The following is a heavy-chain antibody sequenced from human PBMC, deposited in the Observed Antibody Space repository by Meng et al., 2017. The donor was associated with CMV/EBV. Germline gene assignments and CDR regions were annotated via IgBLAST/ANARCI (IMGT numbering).Heavy chain of an antibody. D-gene: IGHD6-19*01. Sequence: VQLVLSGAEMKKPGASVKASCTTSGFTFRDYYIHWVRQAPGQGLEWMGWVNSNNDATNYARKFQGRVSMTRDTSISTAHMELSRLMSDDTAVYYCVRSSGWSLFDYWGQGTLVTVSS. CDR2: VNSNNDAT. CDR1: GFTFRDYY. CDR3: VRSSGWSLFDY. V-gene: IGHV1-2*02. J-gene: IGHJ4*02.